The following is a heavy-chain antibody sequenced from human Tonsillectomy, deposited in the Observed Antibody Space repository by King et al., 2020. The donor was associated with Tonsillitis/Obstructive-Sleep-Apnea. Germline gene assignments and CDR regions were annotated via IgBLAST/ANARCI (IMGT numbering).Heavy chain of an antibody. J-gene: IGHJ4*02. CDR3: ARLPLNFDSGWADI. CDR2: IDPRGSYT. D-gene: IGHD3-9*01. V-gene: IGHV5-10-1*01. Sequence: QLVQSGAEVKKPGESLRISCQGSGYSFTTYLITWVRQMPGKGLEWMGAIDPRGSYTNYRPSFQGHATISADKSISTAYLQWSSLKASDTAMYYCARLPLNFDSGWADIWGQGTLVTVSS. CDR1: GYSFTTYL.